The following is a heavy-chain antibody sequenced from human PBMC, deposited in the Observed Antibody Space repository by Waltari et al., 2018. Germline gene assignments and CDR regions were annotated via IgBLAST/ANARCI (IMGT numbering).Heavy chain of an antibody. CDR2: IIPILGIA. V-gene: IGHV1-69*04. Sequence: QVQLVQSGAEVKKPGSSVKVSCKASGATFSSYAISWVRQAPGQGLEWMGGIIPILGIANYAQKFQGRVTITADESTSTAYMELSSLRSEDTAVYYCARDYSGYDYGTGYWGQGTLVTVSS. D-gene: IGHD5-12*01. J-gene: IGHJ4*02. CDR3: ARDYSGYDYGTGY. CDR1: GATFSSYA.